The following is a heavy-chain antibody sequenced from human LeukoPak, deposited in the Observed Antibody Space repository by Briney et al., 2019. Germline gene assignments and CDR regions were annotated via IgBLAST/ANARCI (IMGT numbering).Heavy chain of an antibody. CDR1: GFTFSSYA. Sequence: GGSLRLSCAASGFTFSSYAMSWVRQAPGKGLEWVSAISGSGGSTYYADSVKGRFTISRDNSKNTLYLQMNSLRAEDTAVYYCAEDREEYGDYGTDDYWGQGTLVTVSS. CDR2: ISGSGGST. D-gene: IGHD4-17*01. CDR3: AEDREEYGDYGTDDY. J-gene: IGHJ4*02. V-gene: IGHV3-23*01.